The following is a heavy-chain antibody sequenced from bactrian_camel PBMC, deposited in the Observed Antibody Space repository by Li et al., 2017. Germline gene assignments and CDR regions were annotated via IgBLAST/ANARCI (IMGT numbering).Heavy chain of an antibody. V-gene: IGHV3S1*01. CDR2: LQPAGGHT. Sequence: HVQLVESGGGSVQSGGSLTLSCLAPELATSAACMAWFRQAPGKEREGVAALQPAGGHTYYADSVKGRFTISIDNAKNTLYLQMNSLRADDTAMYYCAIGLFADFGLGRGTQVTVS. D-gene: IGHD5*01. J-gene: IGHJ4*01. CDR1: ELATSAAC.